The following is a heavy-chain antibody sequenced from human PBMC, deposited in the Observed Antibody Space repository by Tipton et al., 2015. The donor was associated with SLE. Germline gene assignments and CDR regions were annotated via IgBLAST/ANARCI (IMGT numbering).Heavy chain of an antibody. CDR2: ILHSGST. CDR1: GGSMNSGGYS. J-gene: IGHJ3*02. D-gene: IGHD2-15*01. V-gene: IGHV4-30-2*01. Sequence: TLSLTCAVSGGSMNSGGYSWNWIRQPPGKGLEWIGYILHSGSTYYNPSLKSRVTISVDMSMNHFSLKLRSLTAADTAVYYCARSRLYPGPDAFDIWGQGTLVTVSS. CDR3: ARSRLYPGPDAFDI.